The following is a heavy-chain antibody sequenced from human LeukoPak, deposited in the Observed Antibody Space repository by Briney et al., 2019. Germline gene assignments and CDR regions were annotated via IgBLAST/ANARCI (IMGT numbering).Heavy chain of an antibody. D-gene: IGHD2-2*01. Sequence: SETLSLTCTVSGGSISNYYWNWIRQPPGKGLEWIGYIYYSGSTNYNPSLKSRVTFSLDTSKKQFSLKLSSVTAADTAVYYCARGERYCSSTSCYATFDYWGQGTLVTVSS. CDR2: IYYSGST. CDR1: GGSISNYY. V-gene: IGHV4-59*12. CDR3: ARGERYCSSTSCYATFDY. J-gene: IGHJ4*02.